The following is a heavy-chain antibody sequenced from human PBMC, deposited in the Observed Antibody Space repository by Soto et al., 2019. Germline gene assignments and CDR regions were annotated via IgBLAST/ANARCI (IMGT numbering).Heavy chain of an antibody. Sequence: SVKVSCKASGGTFSSYAISWVRQAPGQGLEWMGGIIPIFGTANYAQKFQGRVTITADESTSTAYMELSSLRSEDTAVYYCARTGQQLAYYFDYWGQGTLVTVSS. D-gene: IGHD6-13*01. CDR2: IIPIFGTA. V-gene: IGHV1-69*13. CDR1: GGTFSSYA. J-gene: IGHJ4*02. CDR3: ARTGQQLAYYFDY.